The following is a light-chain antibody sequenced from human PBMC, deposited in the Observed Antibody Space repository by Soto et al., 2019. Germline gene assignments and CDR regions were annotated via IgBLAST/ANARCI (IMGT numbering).Light chain of an antibody. CDR3: QQYGTSPPT. V-gene: IGKV3-20*01. CDR2: GAS. J-gene: IGKJ1*01. Sequence: EIVLTQSPGTLSLSPGERVTLSCRASQGVSSSYLAWYQQEPGQAPRLLIYGASSRATGIPDRFSGSGSGTDFTLTISRLEPEDFAVYFCQQYGTSPPTFGQGTKVEIK. CDR1: QGVSSSY.